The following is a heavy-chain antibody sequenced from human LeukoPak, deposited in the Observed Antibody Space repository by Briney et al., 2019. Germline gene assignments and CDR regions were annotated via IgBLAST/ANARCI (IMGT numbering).Heavy chain of an antibody. CDR2: ISSSGGST. J-gene: IGHJ4*02. CDR1: GSIFSTYT. Sequence: GGSLRLSCAASGSIFSTYTTNWVRQAPGKGLEWVSSISSSGGSTYYADSVKGRFTISRDNSKNTLYLQVISLRAEDTAVYYCAKAAVYHDSCPDSWGQGTLVTVSS. CDR3: AKAAVYHDSCPDS. V-gene: IGHV3-23*01. D-gene: IGHD5/OR15-5a*01.